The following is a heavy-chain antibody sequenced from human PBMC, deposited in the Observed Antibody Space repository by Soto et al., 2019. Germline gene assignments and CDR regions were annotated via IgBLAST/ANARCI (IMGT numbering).Heavy chain of an antibody. CDR1: GFTFSSYG. CDR3: AKDHSSSWYYYYYGMDV. Sequence: QVQLVESGGGVVQPGRSLRLSCAASGFTFSSYGMHWVRQAPGKGLEWVAVISYDGSNKYYADSVKGRFTISRDNSKTTLYLQMNSLRAEDTAVYYCAKDHSSSWYYYYYGMDVWGQGTTVTVSS. D-gene: IGHD6-13*01. J-gene: IGHJ6*02. V-gene: IGHV3-30*18. CDR2: ISYDGSNK.